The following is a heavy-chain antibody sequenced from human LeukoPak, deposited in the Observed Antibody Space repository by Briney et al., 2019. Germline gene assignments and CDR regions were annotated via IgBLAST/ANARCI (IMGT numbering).Heavy chain of an antibody. CDR3: ARDGAYCSSTSCWFDP. CDR2: IIPIFGTA. Sequence: SVKVSRKASGGTFSSYAISWVRQAPGQGLEWMGGIIPIFGTANYAQKFQGRVTITTDESTSTAYMELSSLRSEDTAVYYCARDGAYCSSTSCWFDPWGQGTLVTVSS. D-gene: IGHD2-2*01. J-gene: IGHJ5*02. V-gene: IGHV1-69*05. CDR1: GGTFSSYA.